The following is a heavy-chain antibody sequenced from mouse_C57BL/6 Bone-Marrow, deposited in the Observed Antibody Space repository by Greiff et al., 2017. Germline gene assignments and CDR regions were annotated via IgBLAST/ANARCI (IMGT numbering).Heavy chain of an antibody. J-gene: IGHJ3*01. CDR2: ISSGSSTI. CDR1: GFTFSDYG. V-gene: IGHV5-17*01. CDR3: ARGAY. Sequence: EVQRVESGGGLVKPGGSLKLSCAASGFTFSDYGMHWVRQAPEKGLEWVAYISSGSSTIYYADTVKGRFTISRDNAKNTRFLQMTSLRSEDTAMYYCARGAYWGQATLVTVSA.